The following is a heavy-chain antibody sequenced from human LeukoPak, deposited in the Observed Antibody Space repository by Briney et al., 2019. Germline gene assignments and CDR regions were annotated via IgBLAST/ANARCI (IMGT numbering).Heavy chain of an antibody. CDR3: ARDLTAVAGPIWFDP. D-gene: IGHD6-19*01. CDR2: IWYDGSNK. J-gene: IGHJ5*02. Sequence: GGSLRLPCAASGFTFSSYGMHWVRQAPGKGLEWVAVIWYDGSNKYYADSVKGRFTISRDNSKNTLYLQMNSLRAEDTAVYYCARDLTAVAGPIWFDPWGQGTLVTVSS. V-gene: IGHV3-33*01. CDR1: GFTFSSYG.